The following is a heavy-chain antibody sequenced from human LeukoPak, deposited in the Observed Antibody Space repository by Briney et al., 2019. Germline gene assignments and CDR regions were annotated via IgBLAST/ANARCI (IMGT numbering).Heavy chain of an antibody. CDR2: IYTSGST. V-gene: IGHV4-4*07. J-gene: IGHJ5*02. D-gene: IGHD5-24*01. Sequence: SETLSLTCTVSGGSNSSYYWSWIRQPAGKGLERIGHIYTSGSTNYNPSLKSRVTMSVDTSKNQFSLKLSSVTAADTAVYYCARQPNPGWLSFDPWGPGTLVTVSS. CDR1: GGSNSSYY. CDR3: ARQPNPGWLSFDP.